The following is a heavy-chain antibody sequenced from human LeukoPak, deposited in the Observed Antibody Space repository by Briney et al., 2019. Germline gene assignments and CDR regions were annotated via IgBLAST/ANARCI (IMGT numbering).Heavy chain of an antibody. CDR3: AKEGGITMVREPFDY. Sequence: GGSLRLSCAASGFTFSSYAMSWVRQAPGKGLEWVSAISGSGGSTYYADSAKGRFTISRDNSKNTLYLQMNSLRAEDTAVYYCAKEGGITMVREPFDYWGQGTLVTVSS. V-gene: IGHV3-23*01. CDR2: ISGSGGST. D-gene: IGHD3-10*01. CDR1: GFTFSSYA. J-gene: IGHJ4*02.